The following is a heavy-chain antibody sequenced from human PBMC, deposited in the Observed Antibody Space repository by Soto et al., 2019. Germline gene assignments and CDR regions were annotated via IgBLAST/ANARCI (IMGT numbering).Heavy chain of an antibody. CDR3: ARVAHIHHLGMGV. D-gene: IGHD2-21*01. Sequence: QVQLVQSGAEVKKPGSSVKVSCEASGGTFSSYPINWVRQAPGQGLELMGGIIPFFGTSNYAQKFQGRVTITADESTSTAYRERRSLRSESTAVSYCARVAHIHHLGMGVCGQRHTATVAS. V-gene: IGHV1-69*01. J-gene: IGHJ6*02. CDR2: IIPFFGTS. CDR1: GGTFSSYP.